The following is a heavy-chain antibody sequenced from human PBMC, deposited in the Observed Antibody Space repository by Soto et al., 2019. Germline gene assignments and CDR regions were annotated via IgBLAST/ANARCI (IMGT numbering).Heavy chain of an antibody. Sequence: EVQLLESGGGLVQPGGSLRLSCAASTFTFSNYAMSWVRQAPGKGLEWLSSISGSGGSTYYADSVQGRFTISRDNAKNTLYLQMDSLRAEDTAVYFCAKRGDSPSWYWFDPWGQGTQVTVSS. J-gene: IGHJ5*02. CDR2: ISGSGGST. CDR1: TFTFSNYA. CDR3: AKRGDSPSWYWFDP. D-gene: IGHD6-13*01. V-gene: IGHV3-23*01.